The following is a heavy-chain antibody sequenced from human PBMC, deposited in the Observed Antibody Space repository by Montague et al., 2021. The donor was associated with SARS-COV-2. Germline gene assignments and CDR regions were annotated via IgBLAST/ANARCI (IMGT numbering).Heavy chain of an antibody. J-gene: IGHJ4*02. V-gene: IGHV4-39*01. D-gene: IGHD3-10*01. CDR2: IYYSGST. CDR1: GGSISSSSYY. Sequence: SETLSLTCTVSGGSISSSSYYWGWIRQPPGKGLEWIGNIYYSGSTYYNPSLRSRVTISVDTSENQFSLKLSSVTAADTAVYYCARGYGSGSYSSWGQGTLVTVSS. CDR3: ARGYGSGSYSS.